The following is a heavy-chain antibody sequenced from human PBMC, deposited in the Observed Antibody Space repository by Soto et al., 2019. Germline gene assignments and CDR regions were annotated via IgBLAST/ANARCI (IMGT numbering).Heavy chain of an antibody. V-gene: IGHV4-59*01. J-gene: IGHJ4*02. Sequence: LSLTCTVSGDSIRSYYWSWIRQPPGKGLEWIGYIYYSGSTNYNPSLKSRVTMSIDTTKNQFSLKLSSVTAADTAIYYCARGVASSSRTSLIYWGQGALVTVSS. CDR3: ARGVASSSRTSLIY. CDR1: GDSIRSYY. D-gene: IGHD6-13*01. CDR2: IYYSGST.